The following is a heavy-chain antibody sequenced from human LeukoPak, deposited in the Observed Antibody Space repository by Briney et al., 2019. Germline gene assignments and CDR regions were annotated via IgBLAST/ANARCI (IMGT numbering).Heavy chain of an antibody. Sequence: SETLSLTCTVSGYSISSGYYWGWIRQPPGKGLEWIGSIYHSGSTYYNPSLKSRVTISVDTSKNQFSLKLSFVTAADTAVYYCARDPPETYYYGSGSYTDYWGQGTLVTVSS. CDR2: IYHSGST. D-gene: IGHD3-10*01. V-gene: IGHV4-38-2*02. CDR1: GYSISSGYY. CDR3: ARDPPETYYYGSGSYTDY. J-gene: IGHJ4*02.